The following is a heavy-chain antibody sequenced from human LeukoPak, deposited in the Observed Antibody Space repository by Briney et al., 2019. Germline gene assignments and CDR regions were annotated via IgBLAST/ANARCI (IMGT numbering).Heavy chain of an antibody. V-gene: IGHV3-53*01. CDR2: IYSGGTT. Sequence: PGGSLRLSCAASGFTFSSYGMHWVRQAPGKGLQWISLIYSGGTTYYADSAKGRFTISRDNSKNTLYLQMDSLRAEDTAVYFCARGLGSGTYTDYYMDVWGKGTTVTVSS. CDR1: GFTFSSYG. J-gene: IGHJ6*03. D-gene: IGHD3-10*01. CDR3: ARGLGSGTYTDYYMDV.